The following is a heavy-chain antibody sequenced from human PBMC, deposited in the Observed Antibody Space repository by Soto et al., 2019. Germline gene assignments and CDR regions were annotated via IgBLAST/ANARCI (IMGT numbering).Heavy chain of an antibody. J-gene: IGHJ6*02. Sequence: PGEPLKISCKGSGYDFTSYWIGWVRKMPGKGLEWMGIIQPVDSDTRYSPSFQGQVTISVDKSIGTAYLQWSSLKASDTAMYYCARVLRSGYLAYFYYDMDVWGQGSTVTVSS. CDR2: IQPVDSDT. D-gene: IGHD5-12*01. V-gene: IGHV5-51*01. CDR1: GYDFTSYW. CDR3: ARVLRSGYLAYFYYDMDV.